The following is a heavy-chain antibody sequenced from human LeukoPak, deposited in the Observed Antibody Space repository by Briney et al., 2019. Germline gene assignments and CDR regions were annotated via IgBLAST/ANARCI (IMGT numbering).Heavy chain of an antibody. CDR2: IYYSGST. V-gene: IGHV4-59*01. CDR3: ARDESGDYVLHFDY. D-gene: IGHD4-17*01. Sequence: PSETLSLTCTVSGGSISSYYWSWIRQPPGKGLEWIGYIYYSGSTNYNPSLKSRVTISVDTSKNQFSLKLSSVTAADTAVYYCARDESGDYVLHFDYWGQGTLVTVSS. J-gene: IGHJ4*02. CDR1: GGSISSYY.